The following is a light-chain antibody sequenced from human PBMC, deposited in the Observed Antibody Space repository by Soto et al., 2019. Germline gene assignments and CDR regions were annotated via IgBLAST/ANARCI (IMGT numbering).Light chain of an antibody. CDR2: WAS. CDR3: HQYCNTPYT. V-gene: IGKV4-1*01. Sequence: DIVMTQSPDSLAVSLGERATINCKSSQSVSYTSKSKNLLAWYQQKPGQPPILLIYWASTRESGVPDRFSGSGSGRDFAHTIRTLQPEDEAVYYCHQYCNTPYTFDQETKLEIK. J-gene: IGKJ2*01. CDR1: QSVSYTSKSKNL.